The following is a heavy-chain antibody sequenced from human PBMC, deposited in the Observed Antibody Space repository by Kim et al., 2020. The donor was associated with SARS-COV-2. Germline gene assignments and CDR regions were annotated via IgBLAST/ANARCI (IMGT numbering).Heavy chain of an antibody. D-gene: IGHD3-10*01. CDR3: AKAMVQGVMFNYYYYMDV. J-gene: IGHJ6*03. Sequence: GGSLRLSCAASGFTFSSYAMSWVRQAPGKGLEWVSAISGSGGSTYYADSVKGRFTISRDNSKNTLYLQMNSLRAEDTAVYYCAKAMVQGVMFNYYYYMDVWGKGTTVTVSS. V-gene: IGHV3-23*01. CDR2: ISGSGGST. CDR1: GFTFSSYA.